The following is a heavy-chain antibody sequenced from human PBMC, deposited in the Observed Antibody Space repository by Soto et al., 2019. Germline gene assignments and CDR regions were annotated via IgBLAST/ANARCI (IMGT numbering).Heavy chain of an antibody. CDR2: IYYSGST. D-gene: IGHD3-16*01. Sequence: SETQRLPWTVADGSSGGGGYCRSWIRQTPGKGLEWIGYIYYSGSTYYNPSLKSRVTISVDTSKNQFSLKLSSVTAADTATYYCAHIPNYYQYDWFDPWGQGTLVTVSS. CDR1: DGSSGGGGYC. CDR3: AHIPNYYQYDWFDP. V-gene: IGHV4-30-4*01. J-gene: IGHJ5*02.